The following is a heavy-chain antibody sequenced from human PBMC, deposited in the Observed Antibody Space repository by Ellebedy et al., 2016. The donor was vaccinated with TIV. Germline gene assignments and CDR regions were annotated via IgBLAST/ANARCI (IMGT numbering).Heavy chain of an antibody. D-gene: IGHD6-19*01. V-gene: IGHV3-7*03. Sequence: GGSLRLSCAASGFTFSSYWMHCVRQAPGKGLEWVANIKQDGSEKYYVDSVKGRFTISRDNAKNSLYLQMNSLRAEDTAVYYCARAYVPVSGVSFNRADGMDVWGQGTTVTVSS. CDR1: GFTFSSYW. CDR3: ARAYVPVSGVSFNRADGMDV. CDR2: IKQDGSEK. J-gene: IGHJ6*02.